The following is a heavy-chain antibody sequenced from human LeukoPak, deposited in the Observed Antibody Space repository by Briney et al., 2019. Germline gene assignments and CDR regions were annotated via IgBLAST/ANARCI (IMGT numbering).Heavy chain of an antibody. CDR2: IYSGGST. V-gene: IGHV3-53*01. J-gene: IGHJ4*02. Sequence: GGSMRLSCAAFVITVSRNYMSWVRQARGKGLEWDSVIYSGGSTYYADSVKGRFTISRDNSKNTLYLQMNSLRAEDTAVYYCASHGLGAVAGSFDYWGQGTLVTVSS. D-gene: IGHD6-19*01. CDR1: VITVSRNY. CDR3: ASHGLGAVAGSFDY.